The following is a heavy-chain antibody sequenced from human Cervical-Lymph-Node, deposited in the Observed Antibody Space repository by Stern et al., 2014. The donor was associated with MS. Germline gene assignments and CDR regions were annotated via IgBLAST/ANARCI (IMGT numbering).Heavy chain of an antibody. CDR1: GFTFSSYS. V-gene: IGHV3-48*02. Sequence: EVQLVESGGGLVQPGGSLRLSCAASGFTFSSYSMNWVRQAPVTGLEWVSDIRSSSSTMYYADSVKRRFTTSRDNAKNSLYLQMNSLRDEDTSVYYCAREDELGGTAWGQGTLVTVSS. CDR3: AREDELGGTA. CDR2: IRSSSSTM. J-gene: IGHJ5*02. D-gene: IGHD1-14*01.